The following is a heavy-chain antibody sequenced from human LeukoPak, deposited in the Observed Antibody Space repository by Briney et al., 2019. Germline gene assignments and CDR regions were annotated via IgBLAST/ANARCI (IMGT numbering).Heavy chain of an antibody. J-gene: IGHJ4*02. Sequence: PGGSLRLSCAASGFTFSSYAMRWVRQAPGKGLEWVSSISGSGDGTYYTDSVKGRFTISRDNSKNTLYLQMNSLRAEDTAVYYCATNSPGEEYYFDYWGQGTLVTVSS. D-gene: IGHD1-14*01. CDR3: ATNSPGEEYYFDY. V-gene: IGHV3-23*01. CDR1: GFTFSSYA. CDR2: ISGSGDGT.